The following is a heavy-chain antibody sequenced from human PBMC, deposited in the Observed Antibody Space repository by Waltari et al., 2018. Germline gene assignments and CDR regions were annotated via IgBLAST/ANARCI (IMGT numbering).Heavy chain of an antibody. CDR1: GYTFTGYY. D-gene: IGHD6-13*01. CDR2: INPNSGGT. CDR3: ARGPIAAAGPLYYYYYGMDV. V-gene: IGHV1-2*02. J-gene: IGHJ6*02. Sequence: QVQLVQSGAEVKKPGASVKVSCKASGYTFTGYYMHWVRQAPGQGLEWMGRINPNSGGTNYAQKFQGRVTMTRDTSISTAYMELSRLRSDDTAVYYCARGPIAAAGPLYYYYYGMDVWGQGTTVTVSS.